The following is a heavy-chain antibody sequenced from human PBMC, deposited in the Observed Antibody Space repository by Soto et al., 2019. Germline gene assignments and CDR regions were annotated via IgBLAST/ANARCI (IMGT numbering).Heavy chain of an antibody. CDR1: GYTFTSYW. J-gene: IGHJ6*02. Sequence: GESLKISCQGSGYTFTSYWIGWVRQMPGKGLEWVAIIYPADSNTRYSPSFRGQVTISADKSISIAYLQWSSLKASDTAIYYCARPFGMDVWGQGTTATVSS. V-gene: IGHV5-51*01. CDR3: ARPFGMDV. CDR2: IYPADSNT.